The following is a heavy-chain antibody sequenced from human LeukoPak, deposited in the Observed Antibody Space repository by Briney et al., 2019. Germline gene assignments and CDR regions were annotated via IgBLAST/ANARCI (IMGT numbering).Heavy chain of an antibody. D-gene: IGHD1-26*01. Sequence: GGSLRLSCAASGFTFDDYAMHWVRQAPGKGLEWVSGISWNSGSIGYADSVKGRFTISRDNAKNSLYLQMNSLRAEDTAVYYCARDGEVGAPPWYFDYWGQGTLVTVSS. CDR1: GFTFDDYA. J-gene: IGHJ4*02. V-gene: IGHV3-9*01. CDR2: ISWNSGSI. CDR3: ARDGEVGAPPWYFDY.